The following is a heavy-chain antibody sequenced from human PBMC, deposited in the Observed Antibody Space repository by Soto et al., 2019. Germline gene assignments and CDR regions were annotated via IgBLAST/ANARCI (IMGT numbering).Heavy chain of an antibody. CDR2: IYYSGST. Sequence: TLSLTCTVSGGSISSGGYYWSWIRQHPGKGLEWIGYIYYSGSTYYNPSLKSRVTISVDTSKNQFSLKLSSVTAADTAVYYCARDNIVLVPAARWPFAFDIWGQGTMVT. D-gene: IGHD2-2*01. CDR1: GGSISSGGYY. J-gene: IGHJ3*02. CDR3: ARDNIVLVPAARWPFAFDI. V-gene: IGHV4-31*03.